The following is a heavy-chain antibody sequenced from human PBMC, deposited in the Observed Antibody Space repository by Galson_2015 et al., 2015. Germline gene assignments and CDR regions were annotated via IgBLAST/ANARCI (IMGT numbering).Heavy chain of an antibody. J-gene: IGHJ4*02. CDR1: GGSVSSGSSY. CDR3: AREAYYSDSSGYYHYKFDY. CDR2: IYNSGST. V-gene: IGHV4-61*01. D-gene: IGHD3-22*01. Sequence: LSLTCTVSGGSVSSGSSYWSWIRQPPGKGLEWIGYIYNSGSTNYNPSLKSRVTISVDTSKNQFSLKLSSVTAADTAVYYCAREAYYSDSSGYYHYKFDYWGQGTLVPVSS.